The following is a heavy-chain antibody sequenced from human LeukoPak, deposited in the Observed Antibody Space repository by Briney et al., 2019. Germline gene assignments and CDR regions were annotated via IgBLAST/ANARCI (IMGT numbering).Heavy chain of an antibody. CDR1: GGSISSSSYY. D-gene: IGHD3-10*01. Sequence: SETLSLTCTVSGGSISSSSYYWGWIRQPPGKGLEWIGSIYYSRSTYYNPSLKSRVTISVDTSKNQLSLKLSSVTAADTAVYYCARRYYGSGRSFDYWGQGTLVTVSS. J-gene: IGHJ4*02. V-gene: IGHV4-39*07. CDR2: IYYSRST. CDR3: ARRYYGSGRSFDY.